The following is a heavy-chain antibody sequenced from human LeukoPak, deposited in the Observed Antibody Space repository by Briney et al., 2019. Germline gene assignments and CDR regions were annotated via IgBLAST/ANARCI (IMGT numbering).Heavy chain of an antibody. J-gene: IGHJ6*03. CDR2: INWNGGST. Sequence: PGGSLRLSCAASGFTFDGYGMSWVRQAPGKGLEWVSGINWNGGSTGYADSVKGRFTISRDNAKNSLYLQMNSLRAEDTALYYCARGKRIGSVDAPTYYYMDVWGKGTTVTVSS. D-gene: IGHD2-15*01. V-gene: IGHV3-20*04. CDR1: GFTFDGYG. CDR3: ARGKRIGSVDAPTYYYMDV.